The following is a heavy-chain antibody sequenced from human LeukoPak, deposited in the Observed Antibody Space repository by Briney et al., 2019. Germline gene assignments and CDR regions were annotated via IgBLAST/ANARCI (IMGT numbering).Heavy chain of an antibody. V-gene: IGHV1-8*01. CDR1: GYTFSSHD. D-gene: IGHD6-19*01. CDR3: ARRVGSGWPVQH. J-gene: IGHJ1*01. CDR2: MNPNSGNT. Sequence: WASVKVSCKASGYTFSSHDINWVRQATGQGLEWMGWMNPNSGNTGYAQKFQGRLNMTRDTSISTAYMELSSLRSEDTAVYYCARRVGSGWPVQHWGQGTLVTVPS.